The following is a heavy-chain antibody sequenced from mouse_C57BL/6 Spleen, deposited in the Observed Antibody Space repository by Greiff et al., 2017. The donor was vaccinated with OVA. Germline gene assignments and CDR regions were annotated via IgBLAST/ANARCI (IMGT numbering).Heavy chain of an antibody. V-gene: IGHV3-1*01. J-gene: IGHJ3*01. D-gene: IGHD2-5*01. CDR3: ARGGYYSNPWFAY. CDR1: GYSITSGYD. Sequence: EVQLQESGPGMVKPSQSLSLTCTVTGYSITSGYDWHWIRHFPGNKLEWMGYISYSGSTNYNPSLKSRISITHDTSKNHFFLKLNSVTTEDSATYYCARGGYYSNPWFAYWGQGTLVTVSA. CDR2: ISYSGST.